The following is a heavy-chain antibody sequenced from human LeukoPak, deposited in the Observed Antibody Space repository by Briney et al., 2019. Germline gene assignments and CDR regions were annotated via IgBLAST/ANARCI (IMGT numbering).Heavy chain of an antibody. J-gene: IGHJ5*02. CDR3: ARKRIRGPYNWFDP. CDR2: INHSGGT. Sequence: SETLSLTCAVYGGSFSGYYWSWIRQPPGKGLEWIGEINHSGGTNYNPSLKSRVTISVDTSKNQFSLKLSSVTAADTAVYYCARKRIRGPYNWFDPWGQGTLVTVSS. D-gene: IGHD2-15*01. CDR1: GGSFSGYY. V-gene: IGHV4-34*01.